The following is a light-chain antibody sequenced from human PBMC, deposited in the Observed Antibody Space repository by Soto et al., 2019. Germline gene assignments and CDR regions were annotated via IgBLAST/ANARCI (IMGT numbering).Light chain of an antibody. CDR1: QSVSSY. CDR2: DAS. CDR3: QQRSNWPPRIT. J-gene: IGKJ5*01. Sequence: EIVLTQSPATLSLSPGERATLSCRASQSVSSYLAWYQQKPGQAPRLLIYDASNRATGITARFSGSGPGTDFTLTISSLEPEDFAVYYCQQRSNWPPRITFGQGTRLEIK. V-gene: IGKV3-11*01.